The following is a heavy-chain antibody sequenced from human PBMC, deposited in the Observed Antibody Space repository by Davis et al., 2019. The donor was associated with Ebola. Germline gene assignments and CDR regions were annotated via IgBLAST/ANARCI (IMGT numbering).Heavy chain of an antibody. V-gene: IGHV1-8*01. CDR1: GYTFTSYD. D-gene: IGHD5-18*01. J-gene: IGHJ4*02. Sequence: AASVKVSCKASGYTFTSYDINWVRQATGQGLEWMGWMNPNSGNTGYAQQFQGRVTMTRNTSISTAYMELSSLRSEDTAVYYCARRVGVSMDTRHDYWGQGTLVTVSA. CDR3: ARRVGVSMDTRHDY. CDR2: MNPNSGNT.